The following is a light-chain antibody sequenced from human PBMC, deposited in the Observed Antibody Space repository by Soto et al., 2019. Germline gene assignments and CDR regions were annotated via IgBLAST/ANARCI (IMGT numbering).Light chain of an antibody. CDR1: QSVRSNY. V-gene: IGKV3D-20*01. J-gene: IGKJ2*01. CDR2: DSS. CDR3: QQYGGSSPYT. Sequence: ELVLTQSPVTLSLSPGERATLSCGASQSVRSNYLAGYQHKPDQAPSLLIYDSSRSANGIPDMCSASGSGTDFTLPISRLEPEDSSVYLCQQYGGSSPYTFGRGTKVEIK.